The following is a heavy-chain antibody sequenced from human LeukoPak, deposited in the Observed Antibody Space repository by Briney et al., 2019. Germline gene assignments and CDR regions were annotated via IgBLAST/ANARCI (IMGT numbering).Heavy chain of an antibody. CDR1: GFIFSSYA. V-gene: IGHV3-48*01. J-gene: IGHJ4*02. CDR2: ISSSSSTI. Sequence: GGSLRLSCAASGFIFSSYALHWVRQAPGKGLEWVSYISSSSSTIYYADSVKGRFTISRDNSKNTVYLQMNSLRAEDTAIYYCANRHWGQGTLVTVSS. CDR3: ANRH.